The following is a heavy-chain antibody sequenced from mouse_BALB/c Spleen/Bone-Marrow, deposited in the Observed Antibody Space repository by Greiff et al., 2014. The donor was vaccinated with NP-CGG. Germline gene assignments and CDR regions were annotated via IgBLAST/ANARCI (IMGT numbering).Heavy chain of an antibody. V-gene: IGHV1-66*01. CDR3: ARGRFTTVVATGAMDY. D-gene: IGHD1-1*01. CDR2: IFPGSGNT. Sequence: QVQLQQPGPELVKPGASVKISCKASGYSFTSYYIHWVKQRPGQGLEWIGWIFPGSGNTKYNEKFKGKATLTADTSSSTAYMQLRSLTSEDSAVYFCARGRFTTVVATGAMDYWGQGTSVTVSS. J-gene: IGHJ4*01. CDR1: GYSFTSYY.